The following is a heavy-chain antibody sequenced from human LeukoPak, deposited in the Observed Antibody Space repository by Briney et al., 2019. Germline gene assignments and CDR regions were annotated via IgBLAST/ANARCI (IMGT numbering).Heavy chain of an antibody. CDR2: MKYDGSEK. V-gene: IGHV3-7*01. J-gene: IGHJ4*02. D-gene: IGHD6-13*01. CDR3: ARDIAAAGLFFDY. Sequence: GGSLRLSCAASGFTFSSYWMSWGRQAPGKGLEWVANMKYDGSEKDYVDSVKGRFTISRDNAKNSLYLQMNSLRAEDTAVYYCARDIAAAGLFFDYWGQGTLVTVSS. CDR1: GFTFSSYW.